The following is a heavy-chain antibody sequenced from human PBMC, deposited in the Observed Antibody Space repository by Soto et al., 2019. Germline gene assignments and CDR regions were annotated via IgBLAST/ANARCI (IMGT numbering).Heavy chain of an antibody. J-gene: IGHJ4*03. D-gene: IGHD3-10*01. CDR3: ARDVGTGEILDY. V-gene: IGHV4-59*01. CDR2: GGYSGNT. CDR1: GGSINSFC. Sequence: QVQLQESGPGLVKPSETLSLTCSVAGGSINSFCWCWILQPPGKGPEWSGYGGYSGNTNYNPSTHYYPSRNSRVTRAGDTSKKQFSRRLHSVTAADTAVYDCARDVGTGEILDYWGHGTLVTVSS.